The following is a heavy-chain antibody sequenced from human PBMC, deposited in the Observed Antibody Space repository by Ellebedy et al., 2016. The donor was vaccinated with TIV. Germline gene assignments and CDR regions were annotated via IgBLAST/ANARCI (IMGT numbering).Heavy chain of an antibody. V-gene: IGHV4-34*01. J-gene: IGHJ5*02. Sequence: MPSETLSLTCTVSNMPLNGYYWTWIRQSPGKGMEWIGEINDGGSTNYNPSLKSRVSISIDTSKRQFSLELTSVTAADTAVYYCAREWVNRVLFNDDSNGLYLWGQGTLVTVSS. CDR2: INDGGST. D-gene: IGHD2-8*01. CDR3: AREWVNRVLFNDDSNGLYL. CDR1: NMPLNGYY.